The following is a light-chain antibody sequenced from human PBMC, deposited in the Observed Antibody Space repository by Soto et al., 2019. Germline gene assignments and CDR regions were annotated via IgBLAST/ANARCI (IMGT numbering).Light chain of an antibody. CDR3: QKYNIAPWT. CDR2: AVS. V-gene: IGKV1-27*01. CDR1: QGIGNY. Sequence: DIQMTQSPSSLSAFVGDRVTITCRASQGIGNYLAWYQQKPGKVPKLLIYAVSALQSGVTSRFSGSGSETEFTLTISSLQPEDVATYYCQKYNIAPWTFGQGTKVEIK. J-gene: IGKJ1*01.